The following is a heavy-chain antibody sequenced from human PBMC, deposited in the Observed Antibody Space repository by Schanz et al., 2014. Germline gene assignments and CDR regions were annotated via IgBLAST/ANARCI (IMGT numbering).Heavy chain of an antibody. Sequence: EVQLLESGGGVVQPGRSLRLSCGGSGFTFSKYWMSWVRQAPGKGLEWVSSISSSSSYIYYADSVKGRFTISRDNSKNTLYLQMNSLRADDTAVYFCARAHGNNWYGKGLDYWGQGTQVTVSS. CDR2: ISSSSSYI. J-gene: IGHJ4*02. D-gene: IGHD1-1*01. V-gene: IGHV3-21*01. CDR3: ARAHGNNWYGKGLDY. CDR1: GFTFSKYW.